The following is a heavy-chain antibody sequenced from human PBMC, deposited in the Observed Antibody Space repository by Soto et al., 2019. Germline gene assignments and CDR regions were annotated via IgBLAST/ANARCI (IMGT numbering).Heavy chain of an antibody. CDR3: AVDSTTGPQDY. V-gene: IGHV1-69*13. CDR1: GGTFSSYA. D-gene: IGHD2-2*01. CDR2: IIPIFGTA. J-gene: IGHJ4*02. Sequence: ASVKGSCQASGGTFSSYAISWVPQAPGQGLEWMGGIIPIFGTANYAQKFQGRVTITADESTSTAYMELSSLSSEDTAVYYCAVDSTTGPQDYWGQGTLVTVSS.